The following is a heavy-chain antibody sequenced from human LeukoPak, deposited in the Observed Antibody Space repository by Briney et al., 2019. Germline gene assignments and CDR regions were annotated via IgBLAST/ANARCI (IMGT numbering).Heavy chain of an antibody. CDR3: ARTKGGGNSVDY. Sequence: SETLSLTCAVSGGSISSGGYTWSWIRQPPGKGLEWIGYIYHSGRTYHNPSLKSRVTISVDTSRNQFSLKVSSVTAADTAVYYCARTKGGGNSVDYWGQGTLVTVSS. J-gene: IGHJ4*02. D-gene: IGHD4-23*01. CDR2: IYHSGRT. CDR1: GGSISSGGYT. V-gene: IGHV4-30-2*01.